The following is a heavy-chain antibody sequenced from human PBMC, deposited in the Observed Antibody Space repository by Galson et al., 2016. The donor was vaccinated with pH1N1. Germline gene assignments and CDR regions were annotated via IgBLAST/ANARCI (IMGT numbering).Heavy chain of an antibody. CDR2: IYSTGST. CDR1: TDSINNYC. J-gene: IGHJ3*02. V-gene: IGHV4-4*08. D-gene: IGHD1-14*01. Sequence: ETLSLTCSVSTDSINNYCWSWLRQAPGKGLELIGYIYSTGSTNYNPSLKSRVTISVDTSKNQFSLKLSSVTAADTAVYYCARSLMNQSEAFDIWGQGTMVTVSS. CDR3: ARSLMNQSEAFDI.